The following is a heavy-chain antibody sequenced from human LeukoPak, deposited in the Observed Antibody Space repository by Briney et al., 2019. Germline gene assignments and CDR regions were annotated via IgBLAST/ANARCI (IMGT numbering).Heavy chain of an antibody. CDR2: INAGKGNA. J-gene: IGHJ4*02. Sequence: ASVKVSCKASGYTFTNYAIHWVRQAPGQRLEWMGWINAGKGNAKYSQKFRGRVTITRDTSASTAYMELSSLRSEDTAVYYCARDPLTVAGTFFDYWGQGTLVTVSS. CDR1: GYTFTNYA. V-gene: IGHV1-3*01. CDR3: ARDPLTVAGTFFDY. D-gene: IGHD2-15*01.